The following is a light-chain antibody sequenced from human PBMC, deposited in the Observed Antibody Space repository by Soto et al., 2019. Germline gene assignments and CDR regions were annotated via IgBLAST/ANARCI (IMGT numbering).Light chain of an antibody. J-gene: IGKJ1*01. CDR2: DAS. V-gene: IGKV3-20*01. CDR1: LSVTNYY. CDR3: QQYCSSVWT. Sequence: EIVLTQSPGTLSLSPGERATLSCRASLSVTNYYLTWYQQTPSQAPRLLLYDASNRETGIPARFSGSGSGTDFSLTISRLEPEDFAVYYCQQYCSSVWTFGQGTKVEIK.